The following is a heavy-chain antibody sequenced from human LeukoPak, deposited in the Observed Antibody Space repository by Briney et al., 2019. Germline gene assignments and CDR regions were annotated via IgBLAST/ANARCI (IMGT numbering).Heavy chain of an antibody. CDR2: ISSSSSYI. V-gene: IGHV3-21*01. D-gene: IGHD1-26*01. Sequence: WGSLRLSCAASGFTFSSYSMNWVRQAPGKGLEWVSSISSSSSYIYYADSVKGRFTISRDNAKNSMYLQMNNLRAEDTAVYDCARDSNQIGWELLYSDYWGQGTLVTVSS. J-gene: IGHJ4*02. CDR1: GFTFSSYS. CDR3: ARDSNQIGWELLYSDY.